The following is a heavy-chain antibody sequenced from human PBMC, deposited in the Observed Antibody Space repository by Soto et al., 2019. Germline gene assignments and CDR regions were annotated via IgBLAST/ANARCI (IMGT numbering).Heavy chain of an antibody. CDR2: TGRSLYPI. Sequence: HVQLVESGGGLVEPGGSLILSCAASGFSFSDYYVNWIRQAPGKGLVWISYTGRSLYPIYYADSVKGRFSISRDSAKNSVILQMNSLRVEDTAVYYFARDNRSFRNGYYRWYDYYGMDVWGRGTMVIVSS. CDR3: ARDNRSFRNGYYRWYDYYGMDV. CDR1: GFSFSDYY. V-gene: IGHV3-11*01. J-gene: IGHJ6*02. D-gene: IGHD3-3*01.